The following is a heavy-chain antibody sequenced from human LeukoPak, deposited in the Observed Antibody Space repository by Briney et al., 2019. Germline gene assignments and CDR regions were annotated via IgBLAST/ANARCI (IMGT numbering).Heavy chain of an antibody. CDR2: ISRGSSDI. Sequence: GGSLRLSCAASGFTFSSYSMNWVRQAPGRGLEWISYISRGSSDIYYADSVKGRFTISRDNAKNSLYLQMNTLRVEDTAVYYCARDPLSSSSFDYWGQGTLVTVSS. V-gene: IGHV3-48*01. CDR3: ARDPLSSSSFDY. J-gene: IGHJ4*02. D-gene: IGHD6-13*01. CDR1: GFTFSSYS.